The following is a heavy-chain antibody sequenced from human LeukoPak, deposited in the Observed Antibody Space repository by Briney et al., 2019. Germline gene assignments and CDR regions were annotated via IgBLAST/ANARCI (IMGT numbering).Heavy chain of an antibody. D-gene: IGHD3-3*01. CDR1: GYSFTSYW. CDR3: ARRNPRYDFWSGYYALDY. J-gene: IGHJ4*02. V-gene: IGHV5-51*01. Sequence: GESLKISCKGSGYSFTSYWIGWVRQMPGKGLEWMGMLYPGDCDTRYSPSFQGQVTISDDKSIRTAYLQWRSPKASDTATYYCARRNPRYDFWSGYYALDYWGQGTLVTVSS. CDR2: LYPGDCDT.